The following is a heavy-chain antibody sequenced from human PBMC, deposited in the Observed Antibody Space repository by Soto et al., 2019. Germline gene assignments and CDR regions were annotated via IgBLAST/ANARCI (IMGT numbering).Heavy chain of an antibody. Sequence: SETLSLTCTVSGGSISSSSYYWGWIRQPPGKGLEWIGSIYYSGSTYYNPSLKSRVTISVDTSKNQFSLKLSSVTAADTAVYYCARGPRITIFGVVNPLFDYWGQGTLVTVSS. J-gene: IGHJ4*02. CDR1: GGSISSSSYY. D-gene: IGHD3-3*01. CDR3: ARGPRITIFGVVNPLFDY. CDR2: IYYSGST. V-gene: IGHV4-39*01.